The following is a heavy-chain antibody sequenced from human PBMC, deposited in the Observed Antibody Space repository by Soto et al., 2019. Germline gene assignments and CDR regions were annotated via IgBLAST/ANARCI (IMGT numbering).Heavy chain of an antibody. V-gene: IGHV1-18*01. CDR2: ISAYNGNT. CDR1: GYTFTSYG. D-gene: IGHD6-13*01. Sequence: ASVKVSCKASGYTFTSYGISWVRQAPGQGLEWMGWISAYNGNTNYAQKLQGRVTMTADTSTSTAYMELRSLRSDDTAVYYCARGYSSSWSNWFDPWGQGTLVTVSS. CDR3: ARGYSSSWSNWFDP. J-gene: IGHJ5*02.